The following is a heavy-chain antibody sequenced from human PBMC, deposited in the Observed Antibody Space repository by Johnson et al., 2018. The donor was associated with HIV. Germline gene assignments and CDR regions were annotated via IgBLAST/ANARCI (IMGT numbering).Heavy chain of an antibody. V-gene: IGHV3-9*01. CDR1: GFTFDDYA. J-gene: IGHJ3*02. CDR2: ISWNSGTI. D-gene: IGHD2-2*01. CDR3: AKERQGAISVFALAGAFDI. Sequence: VQLVESGGGLVQPGRSLRLSCAASGFTFDDYAMHWVRQAPGKGLEWVSGISWNSGTIGYADSVKGRFTVSRDNAKNSLYLQMNSLSPEDTALYYCAKERQGAISVFALAGAFDIWGQGSMVTVSS.